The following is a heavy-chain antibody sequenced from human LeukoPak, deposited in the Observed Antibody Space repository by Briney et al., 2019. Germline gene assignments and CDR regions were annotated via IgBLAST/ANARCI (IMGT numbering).Heavy chain of an antibody. D-gene: IGHD6-13*01. CDR1: GGTFISYA. V-gene: IGHV1-69*05. CDR2: IIPIFGTA. J-gene: IGHJ5*02. Sequence: ASVKVSCKASGGTFISYAISWVRQAPGQGLEWMGGIIPIFGTANYAQKFQGRVTITTDESTSTAYMELSSLRSEDTAVYYCAIAAPGSTNWFDPWGQGTLVTVSS. CDR3: AIAAPGSTNWFDP.